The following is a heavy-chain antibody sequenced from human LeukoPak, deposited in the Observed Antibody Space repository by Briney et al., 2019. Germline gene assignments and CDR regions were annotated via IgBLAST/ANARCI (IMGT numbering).Heavy chain of an antibody. CDR3: LQGYCSSISCYGDY. CDR2: ISSNGGST. J-gene: IGHJ4*02. V-gene: IGHV3-64D*09. CDR1: GFSFSSYA. Sequence: TGGSLRLSCSASGFSFSSYAMLWVRQAPGKGLEYVSAISSNGGSTYYADSVKGRFTISRDNSKNTLYLQMSSLRAEDTAVYYCLQGYCSSISCYGDYWGQGTLVTFSS. D-gene: IGHD2-2*01.